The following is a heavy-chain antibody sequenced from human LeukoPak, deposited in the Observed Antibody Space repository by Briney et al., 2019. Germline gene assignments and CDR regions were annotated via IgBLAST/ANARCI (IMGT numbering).Heavy chain of an antibody. V-gene: IGHV3-30*02. CDR1: GFTFSSYG. Sequence: GGSLRLSCAASGFTFSSYGMHWVRQAPGKGLEWVAFIRYDGSNKYYADSVKGRFTISRDNSKNTLYLQMNSLRAEDTAVYYCARDSGYSYGKDDYWGQGTLVTVSS. CDR2: IRYDGSNK. J-gene: IGHJ4*02. D-gene: IGHD5-18*01. CDR3: ARDSGYSYGKDDY.